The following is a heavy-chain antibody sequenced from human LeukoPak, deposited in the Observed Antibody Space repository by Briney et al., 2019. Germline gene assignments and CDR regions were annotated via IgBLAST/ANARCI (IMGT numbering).Heavy chain of an antibody. J-gene: IGHJ3*02. D-gene: IGHD1-26*01. Sequence: SETLSLTCAVYGGSFSGYYWSWIRQPPGKGLEWIGEINHSGSTSYNPSLKSRVTISVDTSKKQFSLKLSSVTAADTAFYYCARYIVSYPHDAFDIWGQGTMVTVSS. CDR1: GGSFSGYY. CDR3: ARYIVSYPHDAFDI. CDR2: INHSGST. V-gene: IGHV4-34*01.